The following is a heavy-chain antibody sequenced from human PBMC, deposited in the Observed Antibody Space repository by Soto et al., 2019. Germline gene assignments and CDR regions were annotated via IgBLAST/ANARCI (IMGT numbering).Heavy chain of an antibody. CDR3: ARASYL. V-gene: IGHV4-59*01. J-gene: IGHJ2*01. Sequence: QVQLQESGPGLVKPSETLSLTCTVSGGSISSYYWSWIRQPPGKGLEWIGYIYYSGSTNYNPSLKSRVTISVDTSKNQFSPKLSSVTAADTAVYYCARASYLWGRGTLVTVSS. CDR2: IYYSGST. CDR1: GGSISSYY.